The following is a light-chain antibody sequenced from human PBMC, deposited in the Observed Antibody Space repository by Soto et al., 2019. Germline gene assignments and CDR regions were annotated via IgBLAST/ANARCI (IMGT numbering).Light chain of an antibody. Sequence: DNPMTQSPSTLSASVGDTVTVPCRASQSVSGWLAWYQQKPGKAPKLLIYKASTLKSGVPSRFSGSGSGTESTLTISSLQPDDFATYYCQHYNSYSGAFGQGTKVDFK. CDR2: KAS. V-gene: IGKV1-5*03. J-gene: IGKJ1*01. CDR3: QHYNSYSGA. CDR1: QSVSGW.